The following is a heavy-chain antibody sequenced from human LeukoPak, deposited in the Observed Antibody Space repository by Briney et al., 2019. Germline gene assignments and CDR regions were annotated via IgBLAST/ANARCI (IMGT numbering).Heavy chain of an antibody. CDR3: AGMRITTPTVRTLDY. CDR1: GVSISTYY. Sequence: SETLSLTCTVSGVSISTYYWTWIRQPPGQGLEWIGIIYYTGSTNYNPSLKSRVTISEDPSKIQFSLKLSSVTAADTAVYYCAGMRITTPTVRTLDYWGQGTLVTVSS. CDR2: IYYTGST. J-gene: IGHJ4*02. V-gene: IGHV4-59*01. D-gene: IGHD1-14*01.